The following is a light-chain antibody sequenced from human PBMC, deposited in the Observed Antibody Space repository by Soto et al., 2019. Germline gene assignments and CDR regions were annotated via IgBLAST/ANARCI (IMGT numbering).Light chain of an antibody. Sequence: QSALTQPASVSGSPGQSIAISCTGTSSDVGAYDSVCWYQQHPGKAPKLIIFGVSNRPSGVSNRFSGHKSGNTASLTTSGLQAEDEADYYCSSYTGDSSYVFGTGTKLTVL. CDR2: GVS. V-gene: IGLV2-14*03. CDR3: SSYTGDSSYV. CDR1: SSDVGAYDS. J-gene: IGLJ1*01.